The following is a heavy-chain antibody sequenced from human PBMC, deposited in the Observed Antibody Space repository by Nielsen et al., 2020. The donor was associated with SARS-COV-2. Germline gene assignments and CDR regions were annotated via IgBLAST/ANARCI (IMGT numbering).Heavy chain of an antibody. CDR1: GFTFSSYA. D-gene: IGHD6-6*01. Sequence: GGSLRLSCAASGFTFSSYAMHWVRQAPGKGLEWVAVISYDGSNKYYADSVKGRFTISRDNSKNTLYLQMNSLRAEDTAVYYCAKGKYSSSSRGDYFDYWGQGTLVTVSS. J-gene: IGHJ4*02. CDR2: ISYDGSNK. CDR3: AKGKYSSSSRGDYFDY. V-gene: IGHV3-30-3*01.